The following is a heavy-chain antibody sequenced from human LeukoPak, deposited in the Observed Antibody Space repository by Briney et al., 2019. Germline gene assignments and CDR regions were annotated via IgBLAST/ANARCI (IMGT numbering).Heavy chain of an antibody. J-gene: IGHJ4*02. Sequence: ASVRVSCKASGYTFTGYYMHWVRQAPGQGLEWMGWINPNSGGTKDAQKFQGRVTMTRDTSISTAYMELSRLTSDGTAVYYCARSVEQLANFDYWGQGTLVTVSS. CDR2: INPNSGGT. CDR1: GYTFTGYY. CDR3: ARSVEQLANFDY. D-gene: IGHD6-13*01. V-gene: IGHV1-2*02.